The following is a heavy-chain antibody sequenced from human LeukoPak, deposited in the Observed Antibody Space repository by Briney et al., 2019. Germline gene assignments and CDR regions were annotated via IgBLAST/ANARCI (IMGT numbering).Heavy chain of an antibody. CDR2: IGTAGDT. D-gene: IGHD4-23*01. CDR3: ARAVYGGNGMDV. V-gene: IGHV3-13*01. Sequence: GGSLRLSCAASGFTFSSYDMHWVRQATGKGLEWVSAIGTAGDTYFPGSVKGRFTISRENAKNSLYLQMNSLRAGDTAVYYCARAVYGGNGMDVWGQGTTVTVSS. CDR1: GFTFSSYD. J-gene: IGHJ6*02.